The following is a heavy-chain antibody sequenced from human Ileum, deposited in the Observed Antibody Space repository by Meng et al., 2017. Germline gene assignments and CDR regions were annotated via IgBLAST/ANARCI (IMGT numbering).Heavy chain of an antibody. D-gene: IGHD5-12*01. Sequence: VPLQESGPGMVKPSGTLSITCAVSGDSISSGNWWNWVRQSPGKGLEWIGEIFHGGTTNYNPSLKNRVTLLMDKSKNQFSLQLTSVTAADTAVFYCARGIGDIRVGFDYWGQGILVTVSS. CDR3: ARGIGDIRVGFDY. CDR1: GDSISSGNW. V-gene: IGHV4-4*02. J-gene: IGHJ4*02. CDR2: IFHGGTT.